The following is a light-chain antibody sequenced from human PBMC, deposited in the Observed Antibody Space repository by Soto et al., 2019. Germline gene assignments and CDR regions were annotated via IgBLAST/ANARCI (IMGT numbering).Light chain of an antibody. CDR1: SSDVGAYDF. CDR3: SSYTTRSTRV. CDR2: EVR. V-gene: IGLV2-14*03. Sequence: VLTQPASVSGSPGQSITISCTGTSSDVGAYDFVSWYQQHPDKAPKLMIYEVRYRPSGVSNRFSGSKSVNTATLTISGLQAEDEADYYCSSYTTRSTRVFGTGTKVTVL. J-gene: IGLJ1*01.